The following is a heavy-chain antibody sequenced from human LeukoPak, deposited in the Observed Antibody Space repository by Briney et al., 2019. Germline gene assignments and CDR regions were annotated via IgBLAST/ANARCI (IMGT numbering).Heavy chain of an antibody. Sequence: GGSLRLSCAASGFTFSSYAMSWVRQAPGKGLEWVSAISGSGGSTYYADSVKGRFTISRDNSKNTLYLQMNSLRAEDTAVYYCAKVGYYDFWSGSLSFDYWGQGTLVTVSS. J-gene: IGHJ4*02. D-gene: IGHD3-3*01. V-gene: IGHV3-23*01. CDR3: AKVGYYDFWSGSLSFDY. CDR1: GFTFSSYA. CDR2: ISGSGGST.